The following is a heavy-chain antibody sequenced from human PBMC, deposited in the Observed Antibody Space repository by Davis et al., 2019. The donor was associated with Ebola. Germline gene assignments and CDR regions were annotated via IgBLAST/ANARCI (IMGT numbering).Heavy chain of an antibody. CDR2: INPNNGGT. V-gene: IGHV1-2*06. D-gene: IGHD2-15*01. J-gene: IGHJ6*04. CDR3: AREDIVVVVAATGGPGYYGMDV. Sequence: ASVKVSCKASAYTFGDYYMHWVRQAPGQGLEWMGRINPNNGGTNYAQQFQGRVTMTRDTSTTTVYMELSSLRSEDTAVYYSAREDIVVVVAATGGPGYYGMDVWGKGTTVTVSS. CDR1: AYTFGDYY.